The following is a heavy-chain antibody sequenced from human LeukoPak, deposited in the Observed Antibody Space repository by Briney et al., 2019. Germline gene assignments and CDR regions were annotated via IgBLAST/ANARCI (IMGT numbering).Heavy chain of an antibody. CDR3: ARSGGTWSYNY. Sequence: SETLSLTCTVSGGSISSGSYYGSWIRQPAGKGLEWIGRIYTSGSTNYNPSLKSRVTISVDTSKNPFSLTLTSVTAADTAVYYCARSGGTWSYNYWGQGTLVTVSS. V-gene: IGHV4-61*02. J-gene: IGHJ4*02. CDR1: GGSISSGSYY. CDR2: IYTSGST. D-gene: IGHD1-26*01.